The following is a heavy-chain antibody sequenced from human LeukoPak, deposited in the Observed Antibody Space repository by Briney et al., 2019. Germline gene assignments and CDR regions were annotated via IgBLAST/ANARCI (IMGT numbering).Heavy chain of an antibody. Sequence: PSETLSLTCTVSGGSISSYYWSWIRQPPGKGLEWIGYIYYSGSTNYNPSLKSRVTISVDTSKNQFSLKLSSVTAADTAVYYCARLEYSSSSRKYYYYYYGMDVWGQGTTVTVSS. D-gene: IGHD6-6*01. CDR3: ARLEYSSSSRKYYYYYYGMDV. J-gene: IGHJ6*02. CDR2: IYYSGST. CDR1: GGSISSYY. V-gene: IGHV4-59*08.